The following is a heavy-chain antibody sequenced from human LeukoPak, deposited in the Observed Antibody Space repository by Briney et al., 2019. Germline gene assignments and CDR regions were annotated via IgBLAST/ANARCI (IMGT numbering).Heavy chain of an antibody. V-gene: IGHV4-61*02. CDR3: ARDLRGWFGESRPFDY. J-gene: IGHJ4*02. CDR2: ISSSGST. CDR1: GDSISSGDYY. Sequence: PSQTLSLTCTVSGDSISSGDYYWSWIRRPARKGLEWIGRISSSGSTNYNPSLKSRVTISVDTSKNQFSLKLSSVTAADTAVYYCARDLRGWFGESRPFDYWGQGTLVTVSS. D-gene: IGHD3-10*01.